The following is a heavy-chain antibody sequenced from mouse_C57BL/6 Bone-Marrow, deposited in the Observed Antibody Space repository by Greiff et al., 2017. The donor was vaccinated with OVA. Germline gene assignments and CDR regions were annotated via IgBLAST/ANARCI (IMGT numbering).Heavy chain of an antibody. CDR1: GYAFTNYL. V-gene: IGHV1-54*01. CDR2: INPGSGGT. D-gene: IGHD1-1*01. Sequence: QVQLQQSGAELVRPGTSVKVSCKASGYAFTNYLIEWVKQRPGQGLGWIGVINPGSGGTNYNEKFKGKATLTADKSSSTAYMQLSSLTSEDSAVYFCARGVVDAWFAYWGQGTLVTVSA. CDR3: ARGVVDAWFAY. J-gene: IGHJ3*01.